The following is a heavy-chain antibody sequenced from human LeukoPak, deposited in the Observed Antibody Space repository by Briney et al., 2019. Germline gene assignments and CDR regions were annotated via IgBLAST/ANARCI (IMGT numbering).Heavy chain of an antibody. CDR2: IKQDGSEK. CDR3: ARVAVSGPTGWFDF. J-gene: IGHJ5*01. V-gene: IGHV3-7*01. CDR1: GITLSSYW. Sequence: GGSLRLSCAAPGITLSSYWMSWVRQAPRKGLEWVAQIKQDGSEKYYVDSVKGRFTVSRDNVDNVVYLEMNSLGAEDTATYYCARVAVSGPTGWFDFWGQGTLVIVSS. D-gene: IGHD2-8*02.